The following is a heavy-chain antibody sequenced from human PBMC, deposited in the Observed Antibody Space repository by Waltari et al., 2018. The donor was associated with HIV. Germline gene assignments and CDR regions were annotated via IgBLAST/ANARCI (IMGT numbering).Heavy chain of an antibody. CDR2: IFYNGSA. Sequence: QLQLQESGPGLVQPSETLSLTCTVSGGSISSSSSFWGWLRQSPGQGLDWIGSIFYNGSANYNPPLKSRATLSVDTSKNQFSLKLNSVTAADAAVYYCARSPRGEQWLAYWGQCTLVTVSS. V-gene: IGHV4-39*01. CDR3: ARSPRGEQWLAY. D-gene: IGHD6-19*01. J-gene: IGHJ1*01. CDR1: GGSISSSSSF.